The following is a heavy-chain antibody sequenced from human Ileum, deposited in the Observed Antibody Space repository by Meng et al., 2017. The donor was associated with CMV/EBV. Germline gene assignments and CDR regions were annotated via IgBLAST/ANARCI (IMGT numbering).Heavy chain of an antibody. CDR1: GFTFSDYY. D-gene: IGHD1-26*01. Sequence: GESLKISCAASGFTFSDYYMSWIRQAPGKGLEWVSYISSSGSTIYYADSVKGRFTISRDNAKNSLYLQMNSLRAEDTAVYYCARDIVGATPDDYWGQGTLVTVSS. J-gene: IGHJ4*02. CDR2: ISSSGSTI. V-gene: IGHV3-11*01. CDR3: ARDIVGATPDDY.